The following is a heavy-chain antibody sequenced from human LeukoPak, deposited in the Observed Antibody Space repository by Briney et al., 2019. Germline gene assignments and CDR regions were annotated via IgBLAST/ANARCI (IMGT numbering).Heavy chain of an antibody. Sequence: SETLSLTCAVYGGSFRGYYWSWIRQPPGKGLEWIGEINHSGCTNYNTSLKRRVTISVDTSKNQFSLKVSSVTAAGTAVYYCAGGKRYSWAAADRAEYFHHWGQGTLVTVSS. CDR3: AGGKRYSWAAADRAEYFHH. V-gene: IGHV4-34*01. D-gene: IGHD6-13*01. CDR1: GGSFRGYY. CDR2: INHSGCT. J-gene: IGHJ1*01.